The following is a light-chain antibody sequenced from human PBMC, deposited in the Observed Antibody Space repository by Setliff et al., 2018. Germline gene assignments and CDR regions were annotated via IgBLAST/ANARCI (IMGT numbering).Light chain of an antibody. CDR1: SSDVGGYNY. Sequence: LTQPASVSGSPGQSITISCTGTSSDVGGYNYVSWYQQHPGKAPKLMIYDVSNRPSGVSNRFSGSKSGNTASLTISGLQAEDEADYYCSSYTSSSTSYVFGTGTKV. V-gene: IGLV2-14*03. J-gene: IGLJ1*01. CDR3: SSYTSSSTSYV. CDR2: DVS.